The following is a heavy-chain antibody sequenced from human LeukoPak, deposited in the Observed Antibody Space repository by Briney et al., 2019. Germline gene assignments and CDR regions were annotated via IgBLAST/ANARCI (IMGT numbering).Heavy chain of an antibody. D-gene: IGHD3-9*01. CDR1: GYTFTSYG. Sequence: ASVKVSCKASGYTFTSYGISWVRQAPGQGLEWMGIINPSGGSTTYAQKFRGRLTMTRDMSTSTVYMELSSLRSEDTAVYYCARGSRPVYNLLTGKRYFDYWGQGTLLTVSS. CDR2: INPSGGST. V-gene: IGHV1-46*01. CDR3: ARGSRPVYNLLTGKRYFDY. J-gene: IGHJ4*02.